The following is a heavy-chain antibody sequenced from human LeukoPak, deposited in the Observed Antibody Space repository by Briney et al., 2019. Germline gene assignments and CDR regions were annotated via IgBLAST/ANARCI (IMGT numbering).Heavy chain of an antibody. CDR2: INPNSGGT. D-gene: IGHD3-22*01. V-gene: IGHV1-2*06. J-gene: IGHJ5*02. CDR1: GYTFTSYG. CDR3: ARAQYYYDSSSYNWFDP. Sequence: ASVTVCFTASGYTFTSYGISWVRQAPGQGLEWMGRINPNSGGTNYAQKFQGRVTMTRDTSISTAYMELSRLRSDDTAVYYCARAQYYYDSSSYNWFDPWGQGTLVTVSS.